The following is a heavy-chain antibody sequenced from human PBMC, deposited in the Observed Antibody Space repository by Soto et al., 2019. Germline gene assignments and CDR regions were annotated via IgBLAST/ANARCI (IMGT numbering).Heavy chain of an antibody. D-gene: IGHD2-2*01. Sequence: SVKVSCKASGGTFSSYAISSVRQAPGQGLEWMGGIIPISGTANYAQKFQGRVTITADESTSTAYMELSSLRSEDTAVYYCARSQGSSTSLEIYYYYYYGMDVWGQGTTVNVSS. V-gene: IGHV1-69*13. J-gene: IGHJ6*02. CDR1: GGTFSSYA. CDR2: IIPISGTA. CDR3: ARSQGSSTSLEIYYYYYYGMDV.